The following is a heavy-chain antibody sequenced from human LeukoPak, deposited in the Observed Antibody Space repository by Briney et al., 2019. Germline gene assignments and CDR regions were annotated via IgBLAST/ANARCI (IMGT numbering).Heavy chain of an antibody. V-gene: IGHV1-69*13. CDR2: IIPIFGTA. CDR1: GGTFSSYA. D-gene: IGHD2-2*01. J-gene: IGHJ3*01. CDR3: ARDPIKYLLLLLSFDV. Sequence: GASVKVSCKASGGTFSSYAISWVRQAPGQGLEWMGGIIPIFGTANYAQKFQGRVTITADESTSTAYMELSSLRSEDTAVYYCARDPIKYLLLLLSFDVWGQGTLVTVSS.